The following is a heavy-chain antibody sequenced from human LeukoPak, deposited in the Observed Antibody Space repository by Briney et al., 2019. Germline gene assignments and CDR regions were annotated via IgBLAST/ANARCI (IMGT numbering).Heavy chain of an antibody. CDR1: GGSFSGYY. CDR2: INHSGST. Sequence: PSETLSLTCAVYGGSFSGYYWSWIRQPPGKGLEWIGEINHSGSTNYNPSPKSRGTISVDTSKNQFSLKLSSVTAADTAVYYCARGYSNWDYWGQGTLVTVSS. V-gene: IGHV4-34*01. D-gene: IGHD4-11*01. CDR3: ARGYSNWDY. J-gene: IGHJ4*02.